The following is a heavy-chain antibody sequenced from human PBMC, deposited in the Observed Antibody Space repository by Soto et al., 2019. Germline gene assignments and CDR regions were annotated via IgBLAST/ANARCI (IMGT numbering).Heavy chain of an antibody. CDR1: GFTFSSYA. CDR2: ISSNGGST. Sequence: GGSLRLSCAASGFTFSSYAMHWVRQAPGKGLEYVSAISSNGGSTYYANSVKGRFTISRDNSKNTLYLQMGSLRAEDMAVYYCARDGSAYDYIWGSYRHHGDYFDYWGQGTLVTVSS. J-gene: IGHJ4*02. CDR3: ARDGSAYDYIWGSYRHHGDYFDY. V-gene: IGHV3-64*01. D-gene: IGHD3-16*02.